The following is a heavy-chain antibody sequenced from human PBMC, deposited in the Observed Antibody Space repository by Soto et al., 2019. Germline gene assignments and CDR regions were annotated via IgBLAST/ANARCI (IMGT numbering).Heavy chain of an antibody. CDR1: GFTFSNAW. CDR3: AKGAFAAVDDVFDI. J-gene: IGHJ3*02. Sequence: GGSLRLSCASSGFTFSNAWMSWVRQAPGKGLVWVSRINSDGSSTNYADSVKGRFTISRDNSKNTLYLQMNSLRAEDTANVYYCAKGAFAAVDDVFDIWGQGTMVTVSS. D-gene: IGHD3-16*01. CDR2: INSDGSST. V-gene: IGHV3-74*01.